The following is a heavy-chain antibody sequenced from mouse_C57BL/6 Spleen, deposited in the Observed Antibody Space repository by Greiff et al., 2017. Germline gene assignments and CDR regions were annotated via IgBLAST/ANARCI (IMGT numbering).Heavy chain of an antibody. CDR1: GYSFTGYY. CDR2: INPSTGGT. J-gene: IGHJ4*01. CDR3: ARGAQALYYYAMDY. D-gene: IGHD3-2*02. V-gene: IGHV1-42*01. Sequence: VQLQQSGPELVKPGASVKISCKASGYSFTGYYMNWVKQSPEKSLEWIGEINPSTGGTTYNQKFKAKATLTVDKSSSTAYMQLKSLTSEDSAVYYCARGAQALYYYAMDYWGQGTSVTVSS.